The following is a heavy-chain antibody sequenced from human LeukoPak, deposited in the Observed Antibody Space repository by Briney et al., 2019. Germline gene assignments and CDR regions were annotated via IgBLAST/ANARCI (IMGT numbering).Heavy chain of an antibody. J-gene: IGHJ5*02. Sequence: PGGSLRLSCAASGFTFSDYSMNWVRQAPGKGLEWVSFITSGSSYTYYADSVKGRFTVSRDNAKNSLYLQMNSLRAEDTAVYYCTRDSLLEWVGPGWFDPWGQGTLVTVSS. CDR3: TRDSLLEWVGPGWFDP. D-gene: IGHD3-3*01. V-gene: IGHV3-21*03. CDR1: GFTFSDYS. CDR2: ITSGSSYT.